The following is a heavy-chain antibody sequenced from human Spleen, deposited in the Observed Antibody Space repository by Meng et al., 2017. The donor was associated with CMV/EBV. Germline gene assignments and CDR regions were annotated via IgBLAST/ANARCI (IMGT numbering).Heavy chain of an antibody. D-gene: IGHD3-3*01. CDR1: GFTVSNNY. Sequence: GESLKISCAVSGFTVSNNYINWVRQAPGKGLEWVSVIYSGGSTYYADSVKGRFTISRDNSKNTLYLQMNSLRAEDTAVYYCAKDHRLRIFGVVMSMDYWGQGTLVTVSS. CDR3: AKDHRLRIFGVVMSMDY. J-gene: IGHJ4*02. CDR2: IYSGGST. V-gene: IGHV3-53*05.